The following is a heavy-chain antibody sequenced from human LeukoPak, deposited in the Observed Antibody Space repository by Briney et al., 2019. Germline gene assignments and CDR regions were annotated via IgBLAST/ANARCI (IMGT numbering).Heavy chain of an antibody. D-gene: IGHD2-15*01. CDR1: GGTFSSYA. CDR3: ARRQAVGVPVAIDAYYSYGMDV. J-gene: IGHJ6*02. Sequence: ASVKVSCKASGGTFSSYAISWVRQAPGQGLEWMGRFIPMVGIATYAQKFQGRVTITADRSTSTAYMDLSSLRSDDTAVYYCARRQAVGVPVAIDAYYSYGMDVWGQGTAVTVSS. CDR2: FIPMVGIA. V-gene: IGHV1-69*04.